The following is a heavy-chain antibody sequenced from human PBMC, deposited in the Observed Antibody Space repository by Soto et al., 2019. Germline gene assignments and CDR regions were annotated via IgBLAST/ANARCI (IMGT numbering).Heavy chain of an antibody. D-gene: IGHD4-17*01. CDR3: ARDVGAPSGFDY. V-gene: IGHV4-59*01. CDR2: IYYSGST. CDR1: GGSISSYY. Sequence: SETLSLTCTVSGGSISSYYWSWTRQPPGKGLEWIGYIYYSGSTNYNPSLKSRVTISVDTSKNQFSLKLSSVTAADTAVYYCARDVGAPSGFDYWGQGTLVTVSS. J-gene: IGHJ4*02.